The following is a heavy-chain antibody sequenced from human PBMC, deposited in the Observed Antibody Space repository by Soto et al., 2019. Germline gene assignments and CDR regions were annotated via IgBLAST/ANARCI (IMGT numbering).Heavy chain of an antibody. V-gene: IGHV1-2*02. D-gene: IGHD6-13*01. CDR1: GYTFTCYS. J-gene: IGHJ6*02. Sequence: QVQLVQSGAEVKTPGASVRVACKASGYTFTCYSIHWLREAPGQGLEWMGWINPQTGRTSYAQKFQGRVTSSRDASMNTAYLELSRLTFDDAAVYFCARERYEVIADGMDVWDQGTTVTVSS. CDR3: ARERYEVIADGMDV. CDR2: INPQTGRT.